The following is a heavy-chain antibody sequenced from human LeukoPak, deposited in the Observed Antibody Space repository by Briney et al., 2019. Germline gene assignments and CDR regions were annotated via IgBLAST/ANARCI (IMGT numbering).Heavy chain of an antibody. CDR3: ATLFTWTHFDI. CDR2: IYYSGST. J-gene: IGHJ3*02. V-gene: IGHV4-59*08. CDR1: GGSISSYY. D-gene: IGHD3/OR15-3a*01. Sequence: SETLSLTCTVSGGSISSYYWSWIRQPPGKGLEWIGYIYYSGSTSYNPSLKSRVTISVDTSKNQFSLKLSSVTAADTAVYYCATLFTWTHFDIWGQGTMVTVSS.